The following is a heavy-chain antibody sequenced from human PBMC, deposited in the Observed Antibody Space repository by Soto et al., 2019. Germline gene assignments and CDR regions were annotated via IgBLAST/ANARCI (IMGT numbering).Heavy chain of an antibody. CDR3: AREKGGYSSSWYLGDNWFDP. J-gene: IGHJ5*02. Sequence: QVQLVQSGAEVKKPGASVKVSCKASGYTFTSYGISWVRQAPGQGLEWMGWISAYNGNTNYAQKLQGRVTMTTDTSTSTAYMELRSLRSDDTAVYYCAREKGGYSSSWYLGDNWFDPWGQGTLVTVSS. V-gene: IGHV1-18*01. D-gene: IGHD6-13*01. CDR1: GYTFTSYG. CDR2: ISAYNGNT.